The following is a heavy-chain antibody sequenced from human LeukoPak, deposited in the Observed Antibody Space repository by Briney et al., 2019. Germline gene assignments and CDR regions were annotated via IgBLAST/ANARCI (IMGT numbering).Heavy chain of an antibody. CDR1: GFTFSDYY. J-gene: IGHJ4*02. Sequence: GGSLRLSCAASGFTFSDYYMSWIRQAPGKGLEWVSYISSSSSYTNYADSVKGRFTISRDNAKNSLYLQMNSLRAEDTAVYYCARSHIAVAGSFDYWGQGTLVTVSS. CDR3: ARSHIAVAGSFDY. CDR2: ISSSSSYT. D-gene: IGHD6-19*01. V-gene: IGHV3-11*03.